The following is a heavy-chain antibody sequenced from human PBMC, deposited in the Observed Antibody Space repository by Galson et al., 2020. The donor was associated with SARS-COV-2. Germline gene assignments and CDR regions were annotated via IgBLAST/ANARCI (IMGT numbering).Heavy chain of an antibody. J-gene: IGHJ4*02. V-gene: IGHV3-30*04. CDR1: GFTFSRYA. CDR2: ISHDGTND. D-gene: IGHD2-15*01. CDR3: ARDLNIVVVLAYYFDY. Sequence: GGSLRLSCAASGFTFSRYAMHWVRQAPGKGLEGVAVISHDGTNDYYADSVKGRFTISRDNSKSTVYLQMGSLRPEDTAVYYCARDLNIVVVLAYYFDYWGQGTRVTVTS.